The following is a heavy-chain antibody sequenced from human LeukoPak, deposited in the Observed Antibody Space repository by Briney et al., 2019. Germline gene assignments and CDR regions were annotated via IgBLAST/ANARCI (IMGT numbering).Heavy chain of an antibody. Sequence: PRGSLRLSCAASGFTFSRHWMYWVRQAPGKGLEWVANIKQDGSAKPYVDSVEGRFTISRDNAKNSLFLQMNSLRAEDTAVYYCARDNGWSADFWGQGTLVTVSS. CDR3: ARDNGWSADF. CDR2: IKQDGSAK. D-gene: IGHD2-15*01. V-gene: IGHV3-7*03. CDR1: GFTFSRHW. J-gene: IGHJ4*02.